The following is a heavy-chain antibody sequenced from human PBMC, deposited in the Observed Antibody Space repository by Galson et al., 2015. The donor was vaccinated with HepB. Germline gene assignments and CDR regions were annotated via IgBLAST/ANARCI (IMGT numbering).Heavy chain of an antibody. CDR1: GYTFTSYA. V-gene: IGHV1-3*01. J-gene: IGHJ5*02. Sequence: SVKVSCKASGYTFTSYAMHWVRQAPGQRLEWIGWINAGNGNTKYSQKFQGRVTITRDTTASTAYMELSSLRSEDTAVYYCARVERRLTTVTTSNWFDPWGQGTLVTVSS. D-gene: IGHD4-17*01. CDR3: ARVERRLTTVTTSNWFDP. CDR2: INAGNGNT.